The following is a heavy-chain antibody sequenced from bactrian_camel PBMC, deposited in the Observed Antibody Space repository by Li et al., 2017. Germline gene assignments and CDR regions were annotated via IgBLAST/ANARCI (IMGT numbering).Heavy chain of an antibody. CDR3: APEGTLEVHKCGTY. V-gene: IGHV3S53*01. CDR1: GYMDGTYC. CDR2: IAGSGSP. Sequence: VQLVESGGDSVQPGGSLKLSCVASGYMDGTYCMGWFRRAPGKEREGVAVIAGSGSPGYADSVRGRFTIPRDDAKDTVWLQMNSLKPEDTAKYYCAPEGTLEVHKCGTYWGQGTQVTVS. D-gene: IGHD7*01. J-gene: IGHJ4*01.